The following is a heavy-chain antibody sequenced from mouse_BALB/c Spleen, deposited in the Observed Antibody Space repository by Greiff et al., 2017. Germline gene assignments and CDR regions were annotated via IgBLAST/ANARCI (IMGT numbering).Heavy chain of an antibody. Sequence: ESGPGLVKPSQSLSLTCSVTGYSITSGYDWNWIRQFPGNKLEWMGYISYDGSNNYNPSLKNRISITRDTSKNQFFLKLNSVTTEDTATYYCARDDSSGSMDYWGQGTSVTVSS. CDR1: GYSITSGYD. D-gene: IGHD3-1*01. CDR3: ARDDSSGSMDY. J-gene: IGHJ4*01. CDR2: ISYDGSN. V-gene: IGHV3-6*02.